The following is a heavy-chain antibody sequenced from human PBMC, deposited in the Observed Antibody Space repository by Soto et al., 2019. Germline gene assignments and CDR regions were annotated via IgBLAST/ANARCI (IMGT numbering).Heavy chain of an antibody. CDR1: GYTFTSYA. D-gene: IGHD2-15*01. CDR2: INAGNGNT. Sequence: QVQLVQSGAEVKKPGASVKVSCKASGYTFTSYAMNWVRQAPGQRLEWMGWINAGNGNTKYSQKFQGRVTITRDTSASTAYMELSSLRSEDTAVYYCAGERGGDFRYWGQGTLVNVCS. J-gene: IGHJ4*02. CDR3: AGERGGDFRY. V-gene: IGHV1-3*01.